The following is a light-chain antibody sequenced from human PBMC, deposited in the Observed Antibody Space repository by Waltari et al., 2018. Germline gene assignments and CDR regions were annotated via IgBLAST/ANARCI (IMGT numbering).Light chain of an antibody. CDR3: CSYAGSYTWV. Sequence: QSALTQPASVSGSPGQSITISCTGTSSDVGNYNLVSWYQQYPGKDPKVMIYYDNRRPSGVADRFSGSKSGNTASLTISGVQAEDEADYYCCSYAGSYTWVFGGGTKLTVL. J-gene: IGLJ3*02. CDR1: SSDVGNYNL. CDR2: YDN. V-gene: IGLV2-23*01.